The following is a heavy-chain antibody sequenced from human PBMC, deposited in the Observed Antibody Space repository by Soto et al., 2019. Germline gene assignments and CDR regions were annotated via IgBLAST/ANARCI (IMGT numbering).Heavy chain of an antibody. CDR2: IIPIFGTA. D-gene: IGHD6-19*01. Sequence: QVQLVQSGAEVKKPGSSVKVSCKASGGTFSSYAISWVRQAPGQGLEWMGGIIPIFGTANYAQKFQGRVTITADESTSTAYMEMSSLRSEDTAVYYCALPVVGIQDHYYYYGMDVWGQGTTVTVT. J-gene: IGHJ6*02. CDR1: GGTFSSYA. V-gene: IGHV1-69*01. CDR3: ALPVVGIQDHYYYYGMDV.